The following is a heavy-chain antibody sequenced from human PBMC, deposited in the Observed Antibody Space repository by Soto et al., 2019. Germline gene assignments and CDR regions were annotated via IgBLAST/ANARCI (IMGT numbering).Heavy chain of an antibody. J-gene: IGHJ4*02. CDR2: IIPLLDIA. V-gene: IGHV1-69*02. CDR1: GDTFNSQT. CDR3: ATFYSGT. D-gene: IGHD1-26*01. Sequence: QVQLVQSGAEVKKPGSSVRVSCKASGDTFNSQTFSWVRQAPGQGLEWMGRIIPLLDIANFAQKFQGRLTLSADTSTTTAHMELSSLRFEDTAIYYCATFYSGTWGQGTLVTVSA.